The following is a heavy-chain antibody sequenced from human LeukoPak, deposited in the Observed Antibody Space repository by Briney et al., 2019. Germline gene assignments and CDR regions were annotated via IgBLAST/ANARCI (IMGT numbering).Heavy chain of an antibody. J-gene: IGHJ4*02. D-gene: IGHD2-15*01. CDR2: IYGGDTA. Sequence: GGSLSLSCAASGFTVSRDYMSWVRQAPGKGLEWVSVIYGGDTAYYADSVRGRFTISRDTSKNTLYLQMNSLRADDTAVYYCARGIQFGGYFDYWGQVTLVTVSS. CDR3: ARGIQFGGYFDY. CDR1: GFTVSRDY. V-gene: IGHV3-53*01.